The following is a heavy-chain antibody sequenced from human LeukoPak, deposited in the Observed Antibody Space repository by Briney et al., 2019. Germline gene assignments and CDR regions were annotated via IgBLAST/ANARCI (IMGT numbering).Heavy chain of an antibody. D-gene: IGHD4-17*01. V-gene: IGHV4-59*02. CDR3: TREVSTVTFDY. J-gene: IGHJ4*01. Sequence: PSETLSLTCTVSGGSVSPYYWTWIRQTPGKGLDWIGYIYYNGLTSYNPSLRSRVSLSVDTAKNQLSLKLTSMTAADTAVYYCTREVSTVTFDYWGRGTLVAVSS. CDR2: IYYNGLT. CDR1: GGSVSPYY.